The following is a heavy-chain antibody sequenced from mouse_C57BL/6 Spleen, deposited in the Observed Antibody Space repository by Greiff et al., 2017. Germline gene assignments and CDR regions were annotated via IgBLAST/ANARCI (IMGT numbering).Heavy chain of an antibody. D-gene: IGHD1-1*01. CDR1: GFTFSDYG. Sequence: DVQLQESGGGLVKPGGSLKLSCAASGFTFSDYGMHWVRQAPEKGLEWVAYISSGSSTIYYADTVKGRFTISRDNAKNTLCLQMTSLRSEDTAMYFCAKIGSSYDYWGQGTTLTVSS. CDR3: AKIGSSYDY. J-gene: IGHJ2*01. CDR2: ISSGSSTI. V-gene: IGHV5-17*01.